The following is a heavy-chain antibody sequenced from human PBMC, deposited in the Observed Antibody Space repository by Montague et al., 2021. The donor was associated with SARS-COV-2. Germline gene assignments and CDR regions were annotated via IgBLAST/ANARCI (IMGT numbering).Heavy chain of an antibody. Sequence: SETLSLTCAVYGGSFSGYYWSWIRQPPGKGLEWIGEISHSGSTNYNPSLKSRVTISIDTSKNQFSLKLSSVTAADTAVYYCAGFAYRLLFIASYYCMDVWGQGTTVTVSS. V-gene: IGHV4-34*01. D-gene: IGHD2-2*01. CDR2: ISHSGST. CDR1: GGSFSGYY. J-gene: IGHJ6*02. CDR3: AGFAYRLLFIASYYCMDV.